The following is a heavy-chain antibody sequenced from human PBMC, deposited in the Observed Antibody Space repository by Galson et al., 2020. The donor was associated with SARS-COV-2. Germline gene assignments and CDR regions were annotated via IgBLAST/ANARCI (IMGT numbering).Heavy chain of an antibody. D-gene: IGHD3-10*01. J-gene: IGHJ6*03. CDR3: ARDGSMGPVYCNYMDV. CDR2: ISSNGGST. V-gene: IGHV3-64*01. CDR1: GFTFSSYS. Sequence: GGSLRLSCAASGFTFSSYSMHWVRQAPGKGLEYVSAISSNGGSTYYANSVKGRFTISRDTSKNTLFLQMGSLRAEDMAVYYCARDGSMGPVYCNYMDVWGKGTTVTVSS.